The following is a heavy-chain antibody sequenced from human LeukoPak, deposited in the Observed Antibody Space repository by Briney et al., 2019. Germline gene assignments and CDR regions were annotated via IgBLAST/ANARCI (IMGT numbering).Heavy chain of an antibody. J-gene: IGHJ4*02. Sequence: ASVKVSCKASGNTFTRFGISWVRQAPGQGLEWMGWISAYNGDTNYAQNFRDRVTMATDTSTSTAYMDLRSLRSDDTAVYYCARDRILAVSSTRIDFWGQGTLVTVSS. V-gene: IGHV1-18*01. CDR2: ISAYNGDT. CDR1: GNTFTRFG. D-gene: IGHD6-19*01. CDR3: ARDRILAVSSTRIDF.